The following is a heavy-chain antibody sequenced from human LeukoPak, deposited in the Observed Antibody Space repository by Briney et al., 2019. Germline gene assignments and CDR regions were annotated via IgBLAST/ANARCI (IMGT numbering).Heavy chain of an antibody. J-gene: IGHJ4*02. CDR1: GGSFSGYY. Sequence: PSETLSLTCAVYGGSFSGYYWSWIRQPPGKGLEWIGEIHHSGSTNYNPSLKSRVTISVDTSKNQFSLKLSSVTAADTAVYYCARSSRDGSGGLDYWGQGTLVTVSS. CDR2: IHHSGST. CDR3: ARSSRDGSGGLDY. D-gene: IGHD5-24*01. V-gene: IGHV4-34*01.